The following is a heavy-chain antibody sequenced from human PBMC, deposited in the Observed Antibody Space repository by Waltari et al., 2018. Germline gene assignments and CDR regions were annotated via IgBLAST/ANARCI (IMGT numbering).Heavy chain of an antibody. CDR3: TTDGGERAFDI. Sequence: EVQLVESGGGLVKPGGSLRLSCAASGFTFSNAWMSWVRQAPGKGLEWVRRIKSKADGGTTDYAAPVIGRFTISRDDSKNTLYLQMNSLKTEDTAVYYCTTDGGERAFDIWGQGTMVTVSS. D-gene: IGHD2-21*01. J-gene: IGHJ3*02. V-gene: IGHV3-15*01. CDR2: IKSKADGGTT. CDR1: GFTFSNAW.